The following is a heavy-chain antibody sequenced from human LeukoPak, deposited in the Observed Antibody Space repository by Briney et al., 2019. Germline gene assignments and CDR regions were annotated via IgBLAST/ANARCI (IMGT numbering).Heavy chain of an antibody. CDR1: GFTFSNSW. CDR3: VRDWGYDSSGYWQKYFDT. J-gene: IGHJ4*02. CDR2: ISSSSSYI. V-gene: IGHV3-21*01. Sequence: GGSLRLSCTASGFTFSNSWMTWVRQAPGKGLEWVSSISSSSSYIYYADSVKGRFTISRDNAKNSLYLQMNSLRAEDTAVYYCVRDWGYDSSGYWQKYFDTWGQGTLVTVSS. D-gene: IGHD3-22*01.